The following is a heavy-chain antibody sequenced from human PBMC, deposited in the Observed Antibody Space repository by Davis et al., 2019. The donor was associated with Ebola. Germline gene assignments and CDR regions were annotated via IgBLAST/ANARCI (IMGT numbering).Heavy chain of an antibody. Sequence: SVKVSCKASGGTFSSYAISWVRQAPGQGLEWMGGIIPTFGTANYAQKFQGRVTITADESTSTAYMELSSLRSEDTAVYYCARGSSSSISYYYGMDVWGQGTTVIVSS. CDR3: ARGSSSSISYYYGMDV. D-gene: IGHD6-6*01. CDR1: GGTFSSYA. J-gene: IGHJ6*02. CDR2: IIPTFGTA. V-gene: IGHV1-69*13.